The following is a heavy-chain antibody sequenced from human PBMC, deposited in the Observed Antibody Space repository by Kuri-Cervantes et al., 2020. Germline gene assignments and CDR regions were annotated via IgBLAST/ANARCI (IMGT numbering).Heavy chain of an antibody. J-gene: IGHJ5*02. CDR2: INHSGGT. CDR1: GGSFSGHN. V-gene: IGHV4-34*01. D-gene: IGHD5-24*01. Sequence: SETLSLTCTVSGGSFSGHNWTWLRQTPGKAPEWIGEINHSGGTNYSPSLRGRVTISLDTPKSQFYLRLRSVTAADTAIYYCARTRDAYNYRRGDAFDPWGQGSLVTVSS. CDR3: ARTRDAYNYRRGDAFDP.